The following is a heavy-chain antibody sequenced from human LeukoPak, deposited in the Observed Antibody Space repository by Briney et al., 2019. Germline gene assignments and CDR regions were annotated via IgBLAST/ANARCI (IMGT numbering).Heavy chain of an antibody. J-gene: IGHJ4*02. D-gene: IGHD5-12*01. CDR2: VYYTGTT. CDR1: GGSISGYY. Sequence: SETLSLTCSVSGGSISGYYWNWIRRPPGQGLEAIGDVYYTGTTSYNPSLKSRLSISVDAAKSQCFLKRSSVTAAETAVYYCASHGSSGHDVLTWGQGTLVSVSS. CDR3: ASHGSSGHDVLT. V-gene: IGHV4-59*08.